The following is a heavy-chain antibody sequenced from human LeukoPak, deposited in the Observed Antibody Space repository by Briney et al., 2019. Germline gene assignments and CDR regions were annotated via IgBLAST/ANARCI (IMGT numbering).Heavy chain of an antibody. CDR1: GFTFSSYW. CDR2: ISWNSGSI. J-gene: IGHJ4*02. V-gene: IGHV3-9*03. CDR3: AKASLGDYFDY. Sequence: GGSLRLSCAASGFTFSSYWMSWVRQAPGKGLEWVSGISWNSGSIGYADSVKGRFTISRDNAKNSLYLQMNSLRAEDMALYYCAKASLGDYFDYWGQGTLVTVSS. D-gene: IGHD1-26*01.